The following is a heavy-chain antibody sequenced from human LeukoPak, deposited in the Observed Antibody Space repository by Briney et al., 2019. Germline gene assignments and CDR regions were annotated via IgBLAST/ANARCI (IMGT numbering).Heavy chain of an antibody. J-gene: IGHJ3*02. CDR3: ARLAHYYDSSGSPGAFDI. D-gene: IGHD3-22*01. CDR2: IYPDDSDT. V-gene: IGHV5-51*01. CDR1: GFGFNAYW. Sequence: GESLKISCKASGFGFNAYWIGWVRQKSGRDLEWMGIIYPDDSDTTYNPSFQGQVTISADKSISTAYLQWSSLKASDTAMYYCARLAHYYDSSGSPGAFDIWGQGTMVTVSS.